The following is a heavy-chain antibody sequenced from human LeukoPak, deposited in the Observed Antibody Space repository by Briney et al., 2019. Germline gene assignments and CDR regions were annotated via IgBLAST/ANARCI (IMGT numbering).Heavy chain of an antibody. D-gene: IGHD3-22*01. J-gene: IGHJ4*02. V-gene: IGHV3-7*01. CDR1: GFTFSSYW. Sequence: GGSLRLSCAASGFTFSSYWMSWVRQAPGKGLEWVANIKQDGSEKYYVDSVKGRFTISRDNAKNSLYLQMNSLRAEDTAVYYCASSPDYYDSSGYYFDYWGQGTLVTVSS. CDR3: ASSPDYYDSSGYYFDY. CDR2: IKQDGSEK.